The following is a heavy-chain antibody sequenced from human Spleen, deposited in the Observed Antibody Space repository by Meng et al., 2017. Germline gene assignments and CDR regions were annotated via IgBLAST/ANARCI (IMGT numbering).Heavy chain of an antibody. J-gene: IGHJ4*02. CDR2: ISSSSSYI. Sequence: GESLKISCAASGFTFSSYSMNWVRQAPGKGLEWVSSISSSSSYIYYADSVKGRFTISRDNAKNSLYLQMNSLRAEDTAVYYCARDSGYGRTYYFDYWGQGTLVTVS. CDR1: GFTFSSYS. V-gene: IGHV3-21*01. D-gene: IGHD5-12*01. CDR3: ARDSGYGRTYYFDY.